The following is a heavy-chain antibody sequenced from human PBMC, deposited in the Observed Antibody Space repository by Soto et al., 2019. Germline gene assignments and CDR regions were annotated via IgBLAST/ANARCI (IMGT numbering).Heavy chain of an antibody. CDR1: GFTFRTYA. D-gene: IGHD1-26*01. V-gene: IGHV3-30*18. J-gene: IGHJ4*02. Sequence: QVQVVGSGGGVVQPGRSLRLSCAASGFTFRTYAMHWVRQAPGKGLEWVAVISHDGSYQYYADSVQGRLTITRDNSMNTLNMQLNSLRREDTAVYYCAKGGEVGGVLGDHWGQGTLVTVSS. CDR2: ISHDGSYQ. CDR3: AKGGEVGGVLGDH.